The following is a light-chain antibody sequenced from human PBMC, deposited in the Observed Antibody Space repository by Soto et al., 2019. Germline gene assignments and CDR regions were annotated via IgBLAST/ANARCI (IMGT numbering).Light chain of an antibody. Sequence: EIVMTQSPGTLSLSPGERATLSCRASQSLSGNYLAWYQHTPGPAPTLLICGASSRATGIPDRFSGSGSGTCFTLIISILAPEDFAVYYCQKYVRIPRTFRQGNQLEIK. CDR1: QSLSGNY. J-gene: IGKJ2*01. CDR2: GAS. CDR3: QKYVRIPRT. V-gene: IGKV3-20*01.